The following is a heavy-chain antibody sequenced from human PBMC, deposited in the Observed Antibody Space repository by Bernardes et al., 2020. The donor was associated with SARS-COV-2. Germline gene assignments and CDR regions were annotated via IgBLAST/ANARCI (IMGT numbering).Heavy chain of an antibody. CDR2: INGGGST. Sequence: GGSLRLSCAASGFSVSTNSMSWVRQAPGKGPEWVSVINGGGSTYYADSVKGRFTISRDKSKNTLYLQMNSLRGDDTAVYYCTRGQQAARIIEVRGAYNGMDVWGQGTTVTVSS. J-gene: IGHJ6*02. V-gene: IGHV3-53*01. CDR1: GFSVSTNS. D-gene: IGHD2-2*01. CDR3: TRGQQAARIIEVRGAYNGMDV.